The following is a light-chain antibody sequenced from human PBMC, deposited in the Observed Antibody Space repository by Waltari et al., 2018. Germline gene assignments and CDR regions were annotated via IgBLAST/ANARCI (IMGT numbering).Light chain of an antibody. CDR3: QSADAGGTYVI. CDR1: ALPKQS. J-gene: IGLJ2*01. V-gene: IGLV3-25*03. Sequence: SYELTQPPSVSVSPGQTARITCSGEALPKQSAYWYQQKPGQAPLLVIYKDTERSSGIPERFSGSSSGTTVTLTISAVQAEDEADYYCQSADAGGTYVIFGGGTKLTVL. CDR2: KDT.